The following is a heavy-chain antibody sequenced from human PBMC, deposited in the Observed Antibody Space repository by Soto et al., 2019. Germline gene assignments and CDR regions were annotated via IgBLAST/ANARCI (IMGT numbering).Heavy chain of an antibody. D-gene: IGHD6-19*01. V-gene: IGHV3-30*09. CDR1: GFTFSSYA. CDR3: ARGSIAVACRRSTTRMSRNGMDV. J-gene: IGHJ6*02. Sequence: QSGGSLRLSCAASGFTFSSYAMHWVRQAPGKGLEWVAVISYDGSNKYYADSVKGRFAISRDNSKNTLYLQMNSLRAEDTAVYYCARGSIAVACRRSTTRMSRNGMDVWRQRTTGTVS. CDR2: ISYDGSNK.